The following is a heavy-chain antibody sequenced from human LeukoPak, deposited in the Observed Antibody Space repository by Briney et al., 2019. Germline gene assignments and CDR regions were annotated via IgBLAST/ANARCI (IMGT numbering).Heavy chain of an antibody. J-gene: IGHJ5*02. CDR2: ISSSSDYI. V-gene: IGHV3-21*01. Sequence: PGGSLRLSCAASGFTFSHYTINWVRQAPGKGLEWVSSISSSSDYIYYADSVKGRFTISRDNAKNSLYLQMNSLRAEDTAMYYCARDLAGGYTYDYGFLLGWFDPWGQGTLVTVSS. CDR1: GFTFSHYT. D-gene: IGHD5-18*01. CDR3: ARDLAGGYTYDYGFLLGWFDP.